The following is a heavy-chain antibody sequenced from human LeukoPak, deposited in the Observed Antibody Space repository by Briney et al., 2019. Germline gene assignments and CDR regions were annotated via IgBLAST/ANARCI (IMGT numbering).Heavy chain of an antibody. V-gene: IGHV3-23*01. J-gene: IGHJ4*02. CDR3: AKSGLNRFDY. CDR2: ISGSDGST. D-gene: IGHD2-15*01. Sequence: GGTLRLSCATSGFTFSSYGMSWVRQAPGKGLEWVSGISGSDGSTYYADSVKGRFTISRDISKNTLYLQMSSLRAEDTAVYYCAKSGLNRFDYWGQGTLVTVSS. CDR1: GFTFSSYG.